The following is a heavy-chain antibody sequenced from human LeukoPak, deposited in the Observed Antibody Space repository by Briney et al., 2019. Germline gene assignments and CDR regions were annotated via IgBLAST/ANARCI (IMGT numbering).Heavy chain of an antibody. CDR1: GGSFSGYY. CDR3: ARATAVAGYDYYYMDV. CDR2: IYTSGST. V-gene: IGHV4-59*10. Sequence: SETLSLTCAVYGGSFSGYYWSWIRQPAGKGLEWIGRIYTSGSTNYNPSLKSRVTISVDTSKNQFSLKLSSVTAADTAVYYCARATAVAGYDYYYMDVWGKGTTVTISS. D-gene: IGHD6-19*01. J-gene: IGHJ6*03.